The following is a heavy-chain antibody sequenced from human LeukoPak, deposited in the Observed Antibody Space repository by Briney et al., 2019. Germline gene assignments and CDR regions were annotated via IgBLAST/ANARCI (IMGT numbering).Heavy chain of an antibody. Sequence: GGSLRLSCAPSGFTFSSYSMRWVPQAPGQGLEWVSGISGSGGATYYAGSVQGRFTMSRNNSKNTLYLQMNRLRADDTAIYSCAKNDGYRYGRNYGMDVWGQGTTVTVSS. CDR1: GFTFSSYS. J-gene: IGHJ6*02. D-gene: IGHD5-18*01. CDR2: ISGSGGAT. V-gene: IGHV3-23*01. CDR3: AKNDGYRYGRNYGMDV.